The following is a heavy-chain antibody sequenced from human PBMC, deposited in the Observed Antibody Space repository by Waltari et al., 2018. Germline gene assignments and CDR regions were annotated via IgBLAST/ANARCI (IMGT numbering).Heavy chain of an antibody. CDR2: INPSGGSP. J-gene: IGHJ4*02. V-gene: IGHV1-46*01. Sequence: QVQLVQSGAEVRQPGASVWLSCEASGYIFTSYYIHWVRQAPGQGLEWMGIINPSGGSPTYAQKFQGRVTMTRDTSTNKVNMYLSSLRSDDTAVYYCAREAIYDDGGNPNPFGYWGQGTLVTVSS. D-gene: IGHD2-15*01. CDR3: AREAIYDDGGNPNPFGY. CDR1: GYIFTSYY.